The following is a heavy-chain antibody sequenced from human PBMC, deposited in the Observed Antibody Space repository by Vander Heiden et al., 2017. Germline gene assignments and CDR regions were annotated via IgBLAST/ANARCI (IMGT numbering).Heavy chain of an antibody. V-gene: IGHV4-34*02. CDR1: GGSFSGYS. CDR2: INYNGNT. J-gene: IGHJ4*02. Sequence: QVQLQQLGAGLLKPSETPSLTCGVYGGSFSGYSWSWIRQHPRKGLEWIGEINYNGNTVYNPSLTSRVTISVDTSKNHFSLKMSSVTAADTAVYYCARSSREDGETAAGSLQVPLDYWSQGTLVTVSS. D-gene: IGHD6-13*01. CDR3: ARSSREDGETAAGSLQVPLDY.